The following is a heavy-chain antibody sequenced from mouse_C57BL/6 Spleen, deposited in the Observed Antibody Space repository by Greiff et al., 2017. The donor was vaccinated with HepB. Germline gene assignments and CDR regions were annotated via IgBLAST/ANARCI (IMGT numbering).Heavy chain of an antibody. Sequence: VQLQQSGAELVKPGASVKLSCKASGYTFTSYWMHWVKQRPGQGLEWIGMIHPNSGSTNYNEKFKSKATLTVDKSSSTAYMQLSSLTSEDSAVYYCARSAPSSNYAMDYWGQGTSVTVSS. CDR1: GYTFTSYW. J-gene: IGHJ4*01. CDR3: ARSAPSSNYAMDY. CDR2: IHPNSGST. V-gene: IGHV1-64*01. D-gene: IGHD2-10*02.